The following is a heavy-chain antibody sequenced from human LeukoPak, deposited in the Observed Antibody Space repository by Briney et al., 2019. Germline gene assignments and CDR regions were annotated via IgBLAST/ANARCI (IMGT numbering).Heavy chain of an antibody. V-gene: IGHV3-30*03. CDR3: AVRVAQFRNFDY. CDR1: GFTFSSYG. J-gene: IGHJ4*02. D-gene: IGHD5-12*01. Sequence: PGRSLRLSCAASGFTFSSYGMHWVRQAPGKGLEWVAVISYDGSNKYYADSVKGRFTISRDNSKNTLYLQMNSLGAEDTAVYYCAVRVAQFRNFDYWGQGTLVTVSS. CDR2: ISYDGSNK.